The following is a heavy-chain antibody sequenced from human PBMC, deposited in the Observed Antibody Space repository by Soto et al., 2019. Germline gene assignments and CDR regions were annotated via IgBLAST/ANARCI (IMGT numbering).Heavy chain of an antibody. CDR2: IYESGST. CDR3: ARADNWNRYFDY. J-gene: IGHJ4*02. Sequence: PSETLSLTCTVSGGSISSSSCYWGWIRQPPGKGLEWIGSIYESGSTYYNPSLNSRVTISVDTSKSQFSPKLSSVTAADTAVYYCARADNWNRYFDYWGQGTLVTVSS. CDR1: GGSISSSSCY. D-gene: IGHD1-20*01. V-gene: IGHV4-39*01.